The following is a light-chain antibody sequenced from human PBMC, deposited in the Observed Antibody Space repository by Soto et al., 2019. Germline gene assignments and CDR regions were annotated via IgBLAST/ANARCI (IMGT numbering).Light chain of an antibody. CDR3: CSYAGSTTL. J-gene: IGLJ7*01. CDR2: EVN. CDR1: NSDVGVYDF. V-gene: IGLV2-23*02. Sequence: QSALTQPASVSGSPGQSITISCTGTNSDVGVYDFVSWYQQHPGKAPKLMIYEVNKRPSRVSNRFSGSKSGNTASMTISGLQAEDEAEYYCCSYAGSTTLFGGGTQLTVL.